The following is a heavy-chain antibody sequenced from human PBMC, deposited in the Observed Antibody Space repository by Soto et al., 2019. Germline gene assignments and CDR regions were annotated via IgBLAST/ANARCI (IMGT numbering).Heavy chain of an antibody. J-gene: IGHJ6*02. CDR1: GYTFTTYD. Sequence: QVQLVQSGAEVEKPGASVKVSCKASGYTFTTYDINWVRQATGQGLEWMGWMSPNSGNTGYAQKFQGRVTMTRDTSISTAYMELSSLRSDDTAVYYCARQWELSNYYYGMDVWGQGTTVTVSS. V-gene: IGHV1-8*01. CDR2: MSPNSGNT. D-gene: IGHD1-26*01. CDR3: ARQWELSNYYYGMDV.